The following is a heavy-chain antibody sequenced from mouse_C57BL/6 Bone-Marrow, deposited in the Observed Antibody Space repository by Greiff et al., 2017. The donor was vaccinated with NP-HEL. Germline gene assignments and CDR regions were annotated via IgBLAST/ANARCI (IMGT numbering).Heavy chain of an antibody. J-gene: IGHJ2*01. Sequence: VQLQQPGAELVKPGASVKLSCKASGYTFTSYWMQWVKQRPGQGLEWIGEIDPSARYTNYNQKFKGQATLTVEPASSTAYMQLSSLTSEDSAVYYCAREGYGSSYGGGFDYWGQGTTLTVSS. CDR2: IDPSARYT. CDR1: GYTFTSYW. D-gene: IGHD1-1*01. V-gene: IGHV1-50*01. CDR3: AREGYGSSYGGGFDY.